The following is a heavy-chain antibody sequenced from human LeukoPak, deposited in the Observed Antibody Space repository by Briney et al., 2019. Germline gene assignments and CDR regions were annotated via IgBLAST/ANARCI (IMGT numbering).Heavy chain of an antibody. V-gene: IGHV3-73*01. J-gene: IGHJ4*02. Sequence: GGSLRLSCAASGFTFSGSAMHWVRQASGKGLEWVGRIRSKANSYATAYAASVKGRFTISRDDSKNTAYLQMNSLKTEDTAVYYCAKDPSLGGLPLDYWGQGTLVTVSS. CDR1: GFTFSGSA. CDR3: AKDPSLGGLPLDY. CDR2: IRSKANSYAT. D-gene: IGHD3-16*01.